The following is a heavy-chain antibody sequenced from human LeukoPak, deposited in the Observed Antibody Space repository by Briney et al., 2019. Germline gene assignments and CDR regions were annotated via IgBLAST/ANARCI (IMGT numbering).Heavy chain of an antibody. J-gene: IGHJ4*02. CDR3: TRSLYGDDDY. D-gene: IGHD4-17*01. CDR1: GFTFGDYA. Sequence: PGGSLRLSCTASGFTFGDYAMSWVRQAPGKGLEWVGFIRSKAYGGTTEYAASVKGRFTISRDDSKSIAYLQMDSLKTEDTAVYYCTRSLYGDDDYWGQGTLVTVSS. CDR2: IRSKAYGGTT. V-gene: IGHV3-49*04.